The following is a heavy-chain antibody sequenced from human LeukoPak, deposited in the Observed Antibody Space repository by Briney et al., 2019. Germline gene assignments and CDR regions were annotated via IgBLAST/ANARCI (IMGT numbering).Heavy chain of an antibody. D-gene: IGHD6-13*01. J-gene: IGHJ4*02. CDR3: ARDAWYSSSWYYFDY. V-gene: IGHV4-4*07. CDR2: IYTSGST. CDR1: GGSISSYY. Sequence: SETLSLTCTVSGGSISSYYWSWIRQPAGKGLEWIGRIYTSGSTNYNPSLKSRVTTSVDTSKNQLSLKLSSVTAADTAVYYCARDAWYSSSWYYFDYWGQGTLVTVSS.